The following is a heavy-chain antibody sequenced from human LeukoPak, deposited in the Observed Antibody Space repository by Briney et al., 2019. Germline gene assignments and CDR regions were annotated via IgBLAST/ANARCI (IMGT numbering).Heavy chain of an antibody. V-gene: IGHV3-21*01. D-gene: IGHD4-23*01. CDR3: ASGLTRLPKLPQFDY. CDR2: ISSSSSYI. J-gene: IGHJ4*02. Sequence: GGSLRLSCAASGFTFSSYSMNWVRQAPGKGLEWVSSISSSSSYIYYADSVKGRFTISRDNAKNSLYLQMNSLRAEDTAVYYCASGLTRLPKLPQFDYWGQGTLVTVSS. CDR1: GFTFSSYS.